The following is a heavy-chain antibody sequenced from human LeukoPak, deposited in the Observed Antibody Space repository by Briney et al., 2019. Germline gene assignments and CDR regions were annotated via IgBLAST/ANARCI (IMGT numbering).Heavy chain of an antibody. J-gene: IGHJ6*03. Sequence: PGGSLRLSCAASGFTFSSYWMSWVRQAPGKGLVWVANIKQDGSEKYYVDSVKGRFTISRDNAKNSLYLQMNSLRAEDTAVYYCAREEHSYGYIRIGYYYYYMDVWGKGTTVTVSS. V-gene: IGHV3-7*01. CDR1: GFTFSSYW. CDR3: AREEHSYGYIRIGYYYYYMDV. CDR2: IKQDGSEK. D-gene: IGHD5-18*01.